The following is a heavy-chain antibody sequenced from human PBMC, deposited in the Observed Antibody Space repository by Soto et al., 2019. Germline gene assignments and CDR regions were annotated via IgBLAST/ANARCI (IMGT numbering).Heavy chain of an antibody. CDR2: IYYRGNT. CDR1: GGSIGTYY. J-gene: IGHJ4*02. V-gene: IGHV4-59*08. D-gene: IGHD3-9*01. Sequence: QVQLQESGPGLVKPSETLSLTCTVSGGSIGTYYWSWIRQPPGKGLERIGYIYYRGNTDYNPSLKSRVTISLDTPKNQFSLKLSSVTAADTAVYYCARHPGYYDILTGYTTYYFDYWGQGILVTVSS. CDR3: ARHPGYYDILTGYTTYYFDY.